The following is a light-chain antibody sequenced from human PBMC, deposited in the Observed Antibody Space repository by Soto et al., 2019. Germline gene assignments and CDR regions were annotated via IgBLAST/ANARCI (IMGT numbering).Light chain of an antibody. CDR2: YAS. V-gene: IGKV3-15*01. Sequence: DIVMTQSPATLSVSPGERATLSYRASLTVNNNLAWYQQKPGQAPRLLIYYASTRATGIPARFSGSGSVKEFTLTISSVQSEDSAVYYCQQYNNWPPGATFGPGTKV. CDR1: LTVNNN. CDR3: QQYNNWPPGAT. J-gene: IGKJ3*01.